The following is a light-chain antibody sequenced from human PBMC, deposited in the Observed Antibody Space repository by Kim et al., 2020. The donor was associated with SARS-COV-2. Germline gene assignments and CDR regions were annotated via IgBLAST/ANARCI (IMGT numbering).Light chain of an antibody. CDR2: EDS. CDR3: QSADSSGTWV. J-gene: IGLJ3*02. CDR1: AFPKQY. Sequence: SYELTQPPSVSVSPGQTARITCSGDAFPKQYAYWYQQKPGQAPVLVIYEDSERPSGIPERFSGSSSGSTATLSISGVQAEDESDYYCQSADSSGTWVFGG. V-gene: IGLV3-25*03.